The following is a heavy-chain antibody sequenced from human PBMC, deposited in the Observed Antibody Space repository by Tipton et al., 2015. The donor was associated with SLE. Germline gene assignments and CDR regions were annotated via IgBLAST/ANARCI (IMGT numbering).Heavy chain of an antibody. J-gene: IGHJ3*02. CDR3: AREVDTMDDSDAFGI. D-gene: IGHD3-10*01. V-gene: IGHV4-31*03. CDR2: IYYRGSA. Sequence: TLSLTCTVSFGSINSANHYWSWVRPLPGEGLEWIGFIYYRGSAYYTPSLPSRVTISLDMSKNQFSLTMTSVTAADTAMYYCAREVDTMDDSDAFGIWGQGTMVTVSS. CDR1: FGSINSANHY.